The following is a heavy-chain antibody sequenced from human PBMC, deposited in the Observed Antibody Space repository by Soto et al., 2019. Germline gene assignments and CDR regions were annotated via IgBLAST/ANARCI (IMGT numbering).Heavy chain of an antibody. V-gene: IGHV5-51*01. CDR1: GYRFTSYW. CDR3: ARREQLPTRDYYYYGMEG. D-gene: IGHD2-2*01. Sequence: PVESLKISCKGSGYRFTSYWIGWVRQIPWKGLEWMGIIYPGDSYTRYSPSFQGQVTISADKSISTAYLQWSSLKASDTAMYYCARREQLPTRDYYYYGMEGWGNGNTVIVSA. J-gene: IGHJ6*04. CDR2: IYPGDSYT.